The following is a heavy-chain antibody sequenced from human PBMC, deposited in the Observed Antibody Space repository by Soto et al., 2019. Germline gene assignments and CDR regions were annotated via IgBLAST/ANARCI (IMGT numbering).Heavy chain of an antibody. Sequence: GGSLRLSCAASGFTFSSYSMNWVRQAPGKGLEWVSSISSSSSYIYYADSVKGRFTISRDNAKNSLYLQMNSLRAEDTAVYYCAREGQGLHLGELSLYPPQNAFDIWGQGTMVTVSS. CDR2: ISSSSSYI. CDR3: AREGQGLHLGELSLYPPQNAFDI. V-gene: IGHV3-21*01. D-gene: IGHD3-16*02. J-gene: IGHJ3*02. CDR1: GFTFSSYS.